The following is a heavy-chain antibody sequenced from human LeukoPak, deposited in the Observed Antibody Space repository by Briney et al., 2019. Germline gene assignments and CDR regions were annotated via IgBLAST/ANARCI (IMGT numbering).Heavy chain of an antibody. CDR2: ISSSSSYM. D-gene: IGHD5-18*01. Sequence: AGGSLRLSCAASGFTFSSYYLYWVRQAPGKGLEWVSSISSSSSYMYYADSVKGRFTISRDNAKNSLYLQMNSLRAEDTAVYYCAREGYTAMGKSYYRYFGMDVWGQGTTVTVSS. CDR1: GFTFSSYY. V-gene: IGHV3-21*01. J-gene: IGHJ6*02. CDR3: AREGYTAMGKSYYRYFGMDV.